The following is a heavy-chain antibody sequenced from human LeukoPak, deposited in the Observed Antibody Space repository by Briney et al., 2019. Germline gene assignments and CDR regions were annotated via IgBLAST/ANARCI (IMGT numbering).Heavy chain of an antibody. CDR2: IGSGGSPI. J-gene: IGHJ4*02. CDR3: ARTGNSGCIDY. CDR1: GFTFSHFF. D-gene: IGHD6-19*01. Sequence: GGSLRLSCAASGFTFSHFFMNWIRQAPGKGLECVSYIGSGGSPIYYADSVKGRFTISRDDAKNSLYLQMNSLRAEDTAVYFCARTGNSGCIDYWGQGALVTVSS. V-gene: IGHV3-11*04.